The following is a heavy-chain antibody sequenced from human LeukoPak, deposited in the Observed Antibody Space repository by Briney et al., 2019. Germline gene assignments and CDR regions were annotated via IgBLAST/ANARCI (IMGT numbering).Heavy chain of an antibody. D-gene: IGHD1-7*01. J-gene: IGHJ4*02. CDR2: IYPGDSDT. Sequence: GESLKISCKGSGYSFTNYWIGWVRRMPGKGLEWMGIIYPGDSDTRHSPSFQGQVTISADKSISTAYLQWSSLKASDTAMYYCARLNYGADRNFDYWGQGTLVTVSS. CDR3: ARLNYGADRNFDY. CDR1: GYSFTNYW. V-gene: IGHV5-51*01.